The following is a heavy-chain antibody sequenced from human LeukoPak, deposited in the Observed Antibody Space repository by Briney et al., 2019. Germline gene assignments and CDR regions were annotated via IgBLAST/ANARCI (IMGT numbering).Heavy chain of an antibody. D-gene: IGHD3-16*01. Sequence: GGSLRLFCAASGFTFSSYWMNWARPAPGKGLEWVASINHNGNVNYYVDSVKGRFTISRDNAKNSLYLQMSNLRAEDTAVYFCARGGGLDVWGQGATVTVSS. CDR3: ARGGGLDV. V-gene: IGHV3-7*03. CDR1: GFTFSSYW. CDR2: INHNGNVN. J-gene: IGHJ6*02.